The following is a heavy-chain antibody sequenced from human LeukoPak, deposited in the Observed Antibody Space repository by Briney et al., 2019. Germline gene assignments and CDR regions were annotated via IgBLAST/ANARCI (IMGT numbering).Heavy chain of an antibody. CDR2: IYYNGNT. J-gene: IGHJ4*02. CDR1: GVSISSSSYY. CDR3: ATPGLARAY. V-gene: IGHV4-39*01. Sequence: SETLPLTCTVSGVSISSSSYYWGWIRQPPGKGLEWIGSIYYNGNTYYYASLKSRITISGDTSKNQFSLILSSVTAADTAVYYCATPGLARAYWGQGTLVTVSS.